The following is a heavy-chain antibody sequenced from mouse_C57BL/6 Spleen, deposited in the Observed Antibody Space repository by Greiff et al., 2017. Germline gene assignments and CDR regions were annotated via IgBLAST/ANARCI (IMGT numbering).Heavy chain of an antibody. CDR1: GYAFSSSW. CDR3: AAEAGYGWFGY. Sequence: VQLQQSGPELVQPGASVRMSCKASGYAFSSSWMNWVKHRPGSGLERIGRAHPCDGDANCNRKFKGKATLTADKSSSTADMQLSSLAAEDSAVYFCAAEAGYGWFGYWGQGTLVTVSA. CDR2: AHPCDGDA. J-gene: IGHJ3*01. D-gene: IGHD2-2*01. V-gene: IGHV1-82*01.